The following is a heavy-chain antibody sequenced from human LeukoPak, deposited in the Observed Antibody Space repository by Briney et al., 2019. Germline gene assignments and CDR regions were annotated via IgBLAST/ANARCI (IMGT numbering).Heavy chain of an antibody. CDR1: GYTLTELS. D-gene: IGHD6-13*01. J-gene: IGHJ6*03. V-gene: IGHV1-24*01. Sequence: ASVKVSCKVSGYTLTELSMHWVRQAPGKGLEWMGGFDPEDGETIYAQKFQGRVTMTEDTSTSTAYMELRSLRSDDTAVYYCARQGVTAAENNYFYYYMDFWGKGTTVTVSS. CDR2: FDPEDGET. CDR3: ARQGVTAAENNYFYYYMDF.